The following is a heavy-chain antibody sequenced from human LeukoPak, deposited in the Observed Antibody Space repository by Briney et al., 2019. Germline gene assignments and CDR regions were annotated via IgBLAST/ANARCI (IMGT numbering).Heavy chain of an antibody. CDR3: ARDSSDYDILTGYSRFDY. D-gene: IGHD3-9*01. V-gene: IGHV1-69*06. CDR2: IIPIFGTA. J-gene: IGHJ4*02. Sequence: ASVKVSCTASGGTFSSYAISWVRQAPGQGLEWMGGIIPIFGTANYAQKFQGRVTITADKSTSTAYMELSSLRSEDTAVYYCARDSSDYDILTGYSRFDYWGQGTLVTVSS. CDR1: GGTFSSYA.